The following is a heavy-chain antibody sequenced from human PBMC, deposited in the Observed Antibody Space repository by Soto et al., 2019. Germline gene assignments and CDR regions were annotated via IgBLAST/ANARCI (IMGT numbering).Heavy chain of an antibody. CDR1: GDSYSISTYS. CDR3: AGMPYTSGLRFDP. CDR2: IYQSGVT. V-gene: IGHV4-30-2*01. J-gene: IGHJ5*02. D-gene: IGHD6-19*01. Sequence: SETLSLTCNMSGDSYSISTYSWSWIPQPPGKALQWIGFIYQSGVTSYNPSLASLVSISLDRSNNQCSLRLKSVTAADTAAYFCAGMPYTSGLRFDPWGPGTLVTVSS.